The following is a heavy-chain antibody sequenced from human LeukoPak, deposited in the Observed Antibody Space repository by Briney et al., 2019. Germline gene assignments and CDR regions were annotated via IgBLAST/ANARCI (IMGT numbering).Heavy chain of an antibody. CDR2: ISSSSSYI. CDR1: GFTFSSYS. D-gene: IGHD1/OR15-1a*01. CDR3: ARARLGHDAFDY. J-gene: IGHJ4*02. V-gene: IGHV3-21*01. Sequence: GGSLRLSCAASGFTFSSYSMNWVRQAPGKGLEWVSSISSSSSYIYYADSVKGRFTISRDNAKNSLYLQMNSLRAEDTAVYYCARARLGHDAFDYWGQGTLVTVSS.